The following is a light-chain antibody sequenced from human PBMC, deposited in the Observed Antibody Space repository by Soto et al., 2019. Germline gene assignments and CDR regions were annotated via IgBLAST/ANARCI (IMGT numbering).Light chain of an antibody. Sequence: EIVLTQSPGTLSLSPGERATLSCRTSQSVSSSYLAWYQQKPGQAPRLLIYGTSSRATGIPGRFSGSGSGTDFNLTISSLEPEDFAVYYCQQRSNWPPTFGQGTRLEIK. J-gene: IGKJ5*01. CDR2: GTS. V-gene: IGKV3D-20*02. CDR1: QSVSSSY. CDR3: QQRSNWPPT.